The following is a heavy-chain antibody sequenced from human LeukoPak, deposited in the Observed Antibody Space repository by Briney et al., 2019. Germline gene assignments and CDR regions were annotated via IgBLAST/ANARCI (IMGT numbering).Heavy chain of an antibody. CDR3: AKGQGYYDILTGLPFDY. D-gene: IGHD3-9*01. CDR2: LSWSSAII. CDR1: GFIFDDYA. V-gene: IGHV3-9*01. J-gene: IGHJ4*02. Sequence: GGSLRLSCAASGFIFDDYAMHWVRHPPGKGLEWVSSLSWSSAIIAYADSVKGRFTISRDNAKNPLYLQMNSLRAEDTALYYCAKGQGYYDILTGLPFDYWGQGSLVTVSS.